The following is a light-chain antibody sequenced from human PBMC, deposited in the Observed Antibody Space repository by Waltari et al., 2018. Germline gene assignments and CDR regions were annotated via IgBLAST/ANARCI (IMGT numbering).Light chain of an antibody. J-gene: IGLJ1*01. CDR1: SSDVGGYNY. Sequence: LTQPASVSGSPGQSITISCTGTSSDVGGYNYVSWYQQYPGKAPQLMVYGVSYRPSGISNRFSGSKSGNTATLTISGLQAEDEADYYCSSYTSTKTGVFGTGTKVTVL. CDR3: SSYTSTKTGV. CDR2: GVS. V-gene: IGLV2-14*01.